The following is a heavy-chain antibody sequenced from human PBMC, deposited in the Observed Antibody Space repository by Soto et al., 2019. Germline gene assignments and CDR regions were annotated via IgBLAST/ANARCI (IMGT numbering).Heavy chain of an antibody. D-gene: IGHD3-10*01. CDR3: ALSTGTGNYYFDY. CDR1: GYTFRYDD. Sequence: ASVKVSCKASGYTFRYDDIIWVRQATGQGLEWMGWMNPNSGNTGYAQKFQGRVTMTRNTSISTAYMELSSLRSEDTAVYYCALSTGTGNYYFDYWGQGTLVTVSS. J-gene: IGHJ4*02. CDR2: MNPNSGNT. V-gene: IGHV1-8*01.